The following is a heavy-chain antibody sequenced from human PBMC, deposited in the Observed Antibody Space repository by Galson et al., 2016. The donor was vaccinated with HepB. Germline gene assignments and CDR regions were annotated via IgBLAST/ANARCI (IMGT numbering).Heavy chain of an antibody. D-gene: IGHD3-3*01. CDR3: AKDQTTYDPGWYFDI. CDR2: ISGSGDSA. J-gene: IGHJ2*01. V-gene: IGHV3-23*01. Sequence: SLRLSCAASGFTFSSYAMTWVRQAPGKGLEWVSGISGSGDSAYYGDSVKGRFSISRDNSKNTLYLQMNSLRADDTAVYFCAKDQTTYDPGWYFDIRGRGTLVTVSS. CDR1: GFTFSSYA.